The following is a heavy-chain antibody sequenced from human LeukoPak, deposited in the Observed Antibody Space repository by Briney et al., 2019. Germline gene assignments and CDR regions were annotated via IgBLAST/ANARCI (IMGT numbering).Heavy chain of an antibody. Sequence: GASVKVSCKASGYTFTGYYMHWVRQAPGQGLEWMGWINPNSGGTNYAQKFQGRVTMTRDTSISTAYMELSRLRSDDTAVYYCTRDLYYYYGMDVWGQGTTVTVSS. V-gene: IGHV1-2*02. CDR2: INPNSGGT. J-gene: IGHJ6*02. CDR1: GYTFTGYY. CDR3: TRDLYYYYGMDV.